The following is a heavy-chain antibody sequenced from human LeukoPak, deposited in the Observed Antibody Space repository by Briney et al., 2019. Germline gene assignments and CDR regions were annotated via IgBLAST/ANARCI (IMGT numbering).Heavy chain of an antibody. J-gene: IGHJ3*02. D-gene: IGHD6-13*01. CDR2: ISSSSSYI. V-gene: IGHV3-21*01. Sequence: GGSLRLSCAASGFTFSSYWMHWVRQAPGKGLEWVSSISSSSSYIYYADSVKGRFTISRDNAKNSLYLQMNSLRAEDTAVYYCARTAGSGIYDAFDIWGQGTMVTVSS. CDR3: ARTAGSGIYDAFDI. CDR1: GFTFSSYW.